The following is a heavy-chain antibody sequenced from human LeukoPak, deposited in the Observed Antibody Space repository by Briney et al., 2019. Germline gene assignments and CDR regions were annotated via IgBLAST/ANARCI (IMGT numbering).Heavy chain of an antibody. V-gene: IGHV4-34*01. CDR2: INHSGST. CDR3: ARGFGFDRGSYFDY. D-gene: IGHD1-26*01. Sequence: SETLSLTCAVYGGPFSGYYWSWIRQPPGKGLEWIGEINHSGSTNYNPSLKSRVTISVDTSKNQFSLKLSSVTAADTAVYYCARGFGFDRGSYFDYWGQGTLATVSS. CDR1: GGPFSGYY. J-gene: IGHJ4*02.